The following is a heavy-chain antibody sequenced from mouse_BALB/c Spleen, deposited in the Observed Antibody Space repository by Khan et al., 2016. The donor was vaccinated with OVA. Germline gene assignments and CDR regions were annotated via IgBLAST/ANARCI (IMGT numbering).Heavy chain of an antibody. D-gene: IGHD2-3*01. CDR1: GFSLTSYG. Sequence: VQLQESGPGLVAPSQSLSITCTVSGFSLTSYGVNWVRQPPGKGLEWLGVIWAGGSTNYNSAIMSRLNISKDNYKSQVFLNMNSLQTDDTAMYYCARFYDPYYAMDYWGQGPSVTVSS. CDR3: ARFYDPYYAMDY. J-gene: IGHJ4*01. V-gene: IGHV2-9*02. CDR2: IWAGGST.